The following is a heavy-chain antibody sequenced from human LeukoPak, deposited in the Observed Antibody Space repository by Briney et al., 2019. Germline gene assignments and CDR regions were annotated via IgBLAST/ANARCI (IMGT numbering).Heavy chain of an antibody. Sequence: SETPSLTCTVSGGSISSYYWSWIRQPPGKGLEWIGYIYYSGSTNYNPTLKSRVTISVDTSKNQFSLKLSSVTAADTAVYYCASFPAHDAFDIWGQGTMVTVSS. CDR2: IYYSGST. CDR1: GGSISSYY. J-gene: IGHJ3*02. CDR3: ASFPAHDAFDI. V-gene: IGHV4-59*01.